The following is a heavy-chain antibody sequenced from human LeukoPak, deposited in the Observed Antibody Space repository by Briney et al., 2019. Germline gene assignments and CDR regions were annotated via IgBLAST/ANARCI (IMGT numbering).Heavy chain of an antibody. CDR2: VDPEDGET. CDR3: YLLTNYNWFDP. Sequence: ASVKVSCKVSGYTFTDYHMHWVQQAPGKGLEWMGLVDPEDGETIYAEKFQGRVTITADTSTDTAYMELSSLRSEDTAVYYCYLLTNYNWFDPWGQGTLVTVSS. J-gene: IGHJ5*02. D-gene: IGHD4/OR15-4a*01. V-gene: IGHV1-69-2*01. CDR1: GYTFTDYH.